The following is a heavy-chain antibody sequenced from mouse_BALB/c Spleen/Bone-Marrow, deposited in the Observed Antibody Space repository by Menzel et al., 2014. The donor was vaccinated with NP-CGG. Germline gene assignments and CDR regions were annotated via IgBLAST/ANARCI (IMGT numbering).Heavy chain of an antibody. D-gene: IGHD2-4*01. Sequence: QVQLKQSGAELVRPGTSVKVSCMASGYAFTNYWIEWVKQRPGQGLEWIGVINPGSGGVNYNEKFKGKATLTADKSSSTXXXXLSSLTSDDSAVYFCSREITRYAVDYWGQGTSVTVSS. CDR2: INPGSGGV. CDR3: SREITRYAVDY. V-gene: IGHV1-54*01. J-gene: IGHJ4*01. CDR1: GYAFTNYW.